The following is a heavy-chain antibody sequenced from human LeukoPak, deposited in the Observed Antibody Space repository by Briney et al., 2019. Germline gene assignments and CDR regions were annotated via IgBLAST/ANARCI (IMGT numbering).Heavy chain of an antibody. CDR1: GYSISSGYY. J-gene: IGHJ4*02. V-gene: IGHV4-38-2*01. CDR3: ARGLGIGKDYFDC. Sequence: PSETLSLTCAVSGYSISSGYYWGWIRQPPGKGLEWIGSIYHSGSTYYNPSLKSRVTISVDTSKNQFSLKLSSVTAADTAVYYCARGLGIGKDYFDCWGQGTLVTVSS. D-gene: IGHD7-27*01. CDR2: IYHSGST.